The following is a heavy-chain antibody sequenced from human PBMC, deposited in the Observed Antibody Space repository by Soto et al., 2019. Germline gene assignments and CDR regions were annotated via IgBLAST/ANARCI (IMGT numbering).Heavy chain of an antibody. J-gene: IGHJ4*02. CDR3: ARGGTLTGGYFDY. D-gene: IGHD3-16*01. CDR1: GGTFSSYA. V-gene: IGHV1-69*01. CDR2: IIPIFGTA. Sequence: QGQLVQSGAEVKKPGSSVKVSCKASGGTFSSYAISWVRQAPGQGLEWMGGIIPIFGTANYAQKFQGRVTITADESMSTPYRELSSLGSEETAVYYCARGGTLTGGYFDYWGQGTLVTVSS.